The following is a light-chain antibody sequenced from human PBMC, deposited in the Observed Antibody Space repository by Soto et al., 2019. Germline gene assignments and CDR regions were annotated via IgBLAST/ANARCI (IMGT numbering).Light chain of an antibody. CDR3: QHCYCSPRT. Sequence: DIQMTQSPSTLFAGVGDRVTITCRASQRISTYLNWYQQKPGEASTLLIYAASSFQSRVPSRFSGGGSAAYSTLTTTTLHAEVFATYFCQHCYCSPRTFGQGTKVEIK. V-gene: IGKV1-39*01. CDR1: QRISTY. CDR2: AAS. J-gene: IGKJ1*01.